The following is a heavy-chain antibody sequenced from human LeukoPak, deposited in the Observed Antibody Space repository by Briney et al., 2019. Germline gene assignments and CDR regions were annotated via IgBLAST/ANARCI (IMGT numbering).Heavy chain of an antibody. D-gene: IGHD2-21*02. CDR3: AREEIVVVTGGFDP. CDR1: SGSISSGDYY. Sequence: PSETLSLTCTVSSGSISSGDYYWSWIRQPPGKGLEWIGYIYYSGSTYYNPSLKSRVTISVDTSKNQFSLKLSSVTAADTAVYYCAREEIVVVTGGFDPWGQGTLVTVSS. CDR2: IYYSGST. J-gene: IGHJ5*02. V-gene: IGHV4-30-4*08.